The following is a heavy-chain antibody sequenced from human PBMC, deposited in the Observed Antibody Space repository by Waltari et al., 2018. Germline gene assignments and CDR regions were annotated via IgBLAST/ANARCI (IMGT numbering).Heavy chain of an antibody. CDR1: GGSIRSSSYY. D-gene: IGHD6-13*01. CDR2: IYYRGRT. CDR3: ARPGIAAAHDAFDI. V-gene: IGHV4-39*01. Sequence: QLQLQESGPGLVKPSETLSLTCTVSGGSIRSSSYYWGWIRQPPGKGLEWIGSIYYRGRTYYNPSIRSRVTISVDTSKNQFSRKLSSVTAADTAVYYCARPGIAAAHDAFDIWGQGTMVTVSS. J-gene: IGHJ3*02.